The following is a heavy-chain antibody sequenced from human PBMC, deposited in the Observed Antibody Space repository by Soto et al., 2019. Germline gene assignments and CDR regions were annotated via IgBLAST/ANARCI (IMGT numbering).Heavy chain of an antibody. CDR3: ARARGYSYVYSGPIDY. D-gene: IGHD5-18*01. CDR1: GGTFSSYT. CDR2: IIPILGIA. V-gene: IGHV1-69*02. Sequence: QVQLVQSGAEVKKPGSSVKVSCKASGGTFSSYTISWVRQAPGQGLEWMGRIIPILGIANYAQKFQGRVTITADKSTSTAYMERSSLRSEDTAVYYCARARGYSYVYSGPIDYWGQGTLVTVSS. J-gene: IGHJ4*02.